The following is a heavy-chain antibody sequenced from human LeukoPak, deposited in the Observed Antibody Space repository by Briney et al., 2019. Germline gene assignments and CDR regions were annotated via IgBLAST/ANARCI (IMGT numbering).Heavy chain of an antibody. V-gene: IGHV4-39*01. CDR2: IFYSGST. CDR3: SRHGSSGWYSWLDP. D-gene: IGHD6-19*01. Sequence: SETLSLTCTVAGGSISSSSYYWGRMRQPPGEGLEWIGNIFYSGSTYCNPSLKSRVTISVDTSKNQFSLKLSSVTAADTAVYYRSRHGSSGWYSWLDPSAQGTLVTVSS. J-gene: IGHJ5*02. CDR1: GGSISSSSYY.